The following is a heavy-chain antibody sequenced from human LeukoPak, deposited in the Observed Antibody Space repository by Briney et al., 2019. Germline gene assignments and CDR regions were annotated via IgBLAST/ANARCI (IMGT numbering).Heavy chain of an antibody. CDR2: ISSDGSNK. V-gene: IGHV3-30*18. CDR3: AKDRVSSGWYEYYQY. J-gene: IGHJ1*01. Sequence: GGSLRLSCAASGYTFSSYGMHWVRQAPGKGLEWVAVISSDGSNKYYADSVKGRFTISRDNSKNTLYLQMNSLRTEDTAVYYCAKDRVSSGWYEYYQYWGQGTLVTVSS. D-gene: IGHD6-19*01. CDR1: GYTFSSYG.